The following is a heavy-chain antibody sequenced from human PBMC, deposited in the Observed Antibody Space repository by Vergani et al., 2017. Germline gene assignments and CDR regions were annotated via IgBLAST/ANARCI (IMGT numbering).Heavy chain of an antibody. J-gene: IGHJ4*02. CDR3: AKRLVRIEGFDY. CDR1: GFTFSSYA. CDR2: ISGSGGST. D-gene: IGHD6-19*01. V-gene: IGHV3-23*01. Sequence: ELQLLESGGGLVQPGGSLRLSCAASGFTFSSYAMSWVRQAPGKGLEWVSAISGSGGSTYYADSVKGRFTISRDNSKNTLYLQMNSLRAEDTAVYYCAKRLVRIEGFDYWGQGTLVTVSS.